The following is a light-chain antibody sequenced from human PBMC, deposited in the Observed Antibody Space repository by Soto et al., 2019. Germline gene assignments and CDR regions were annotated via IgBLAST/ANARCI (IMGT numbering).Light chain of an antibody. J-gene: IGKJ5*01. Sequence: ESVLTQSPGTLSLSPGERATLSCRASQSITSKYLARYQQKPGQAPRLLIYGSSSRATGIPDRFSGSGSGTDFTLTISRLEPEDFAVYYCQQYNSSPITFGQGKRLEIK. CDR3: QQYNSSPIT. CDR2: GSS. CDR1: QSITSKY. V-gene: IGKV3-20*01.